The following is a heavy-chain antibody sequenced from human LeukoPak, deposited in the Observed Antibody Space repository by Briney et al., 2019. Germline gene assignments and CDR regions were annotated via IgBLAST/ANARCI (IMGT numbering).Heavy chain of an antibody. V-gene: IGHV5-51*01. CDR1: GYSFSNHW. D-gene: IGHD6-13*01. J-gene: IGHJ4*02. Sequence: GESLKISCKASGYSFSNHWIGWLRQTPGKGLEWLGLIFPGDSDVRYSPSFQGQVTFSVDTSITTAYAQWSGLRTSDSAMYFCARSSFRGAIAAAGVDYLGQGTLVTVSS. CDR2: IFPGDSDV. CDR3: ARSSFRGAIAAAGVDY.